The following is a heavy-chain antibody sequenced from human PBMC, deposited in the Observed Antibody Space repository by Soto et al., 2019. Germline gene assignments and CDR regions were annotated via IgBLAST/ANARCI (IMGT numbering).Heavy chain of an antibody. CDR3: ANTYSSTWRNFDY. V-gene: IGHV2-5*08. J-gene: IGHJ4*02. CDR2: IYWDADK. Sequence: TLSLTCTVSGGSISSYYWSWIRQPPGKALEWLALIYWDADKLYSPSLKSRLTITRDTSKNQVVLTMTNVDTVDTATYYCANTYSSTWRNFDYWAQGTLVTVSS. CDR1: GGSISSYYW. D-gene: IGHD6-13*01.